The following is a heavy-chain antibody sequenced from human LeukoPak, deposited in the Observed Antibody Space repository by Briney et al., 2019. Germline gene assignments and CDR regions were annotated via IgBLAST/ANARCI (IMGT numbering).Heavy chain of an antibody. V-gene: IGHV4-30-2*01. CDR3: ARNYDSSGGNWFDP. J-gene: IGHJ5*02. CDR1: GGSISSGGYS. Sequence: SETLSLTCAVSGGSISSGGYSWSWIRQPPGKGLEWIGYIYHSGSTYYNPSLKSRVTISVDRSKNQLSLKLSSVTAADTAVYYCARNYDSSGGNWFDPWGQGTLVTVSS. CDR2: IYHSGST. D-gene: IGHD3-22*01.